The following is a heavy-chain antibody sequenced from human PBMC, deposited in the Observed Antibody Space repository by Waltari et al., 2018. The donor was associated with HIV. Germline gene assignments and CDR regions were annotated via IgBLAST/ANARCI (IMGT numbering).Heavy chain of an antibody. CDR3: ARDEAEMATLTAFDI. CDR2: ISSGSVYI. D-gene: IGHD5-12*01. J-gene: IGHJ3*02. CDR1: RFTFSSYS. Sequence: EVQLVESGGGLVKPGGSLRLSCAASRFTFSSYSMNWVRQAPGKGVVWVSSISSGSVYIYYADSVKGQFTISRDNAKNSLYLQMNSLRAEDTAVYYCARDEAEMATLTAFDIWGQGTMVTVSS. V-gene: IGHV3-21*01.